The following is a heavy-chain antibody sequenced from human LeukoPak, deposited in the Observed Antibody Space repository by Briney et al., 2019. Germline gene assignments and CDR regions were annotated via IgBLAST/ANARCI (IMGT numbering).Heavy chain of an antibody. J-gene: IGHJ4*02. CDR1: GGSISSYY. CDR2: VYYSGST. CDR3: ARRGDSGGAFDY. D-gene: IGHD6-19*01. Sequence: SETLSLTCTVSGGSISSYYWTWIRQPPGKGLEWIWYVYYSGSTNYNPSLKSRGTTLVNTSKNHLLLKLTDVTAADTAMYYCARRGDSGGAFDYWGQGIMVTVSS. V-gene: IGHV4-59*08.